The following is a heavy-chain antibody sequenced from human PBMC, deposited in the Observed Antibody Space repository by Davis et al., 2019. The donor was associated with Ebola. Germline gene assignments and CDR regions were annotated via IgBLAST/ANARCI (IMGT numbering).Heavy chain of an antibody. CDR2: IIPILGIA. Sequence: AASVKVSCKASGGTFSSYAISWVRQAPGQGLEWMGRIIPILGIANYAQKFQGRVTITADKSTSTAYVDLSSLTSGDTAVYFCAKDRGGYSPLDFWGQGSLITVSS. J-gene: IGHJ4*02. V-gene: IGHV1-69*04. D-gene: IGHD2-15*01. CDR3: AKDRGGYSPLDF. CDR1: GGTFSSYA.